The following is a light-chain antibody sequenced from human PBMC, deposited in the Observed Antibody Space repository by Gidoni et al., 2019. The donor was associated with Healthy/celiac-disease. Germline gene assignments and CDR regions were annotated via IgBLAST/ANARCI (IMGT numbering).Light chain of an antibody. Sequence: DIQMSQSPSSLSASVGDRVTITCRASQSISSYLNWYQQKPWKAPKLLIYAASSLQSGVPSRFSGSGSGTDFTLTISSLQPEDFATYYCQQSYSTPVTFXPXTKVDIK. CDR2: AAS. V-gene: IGKV1-39*01. CDR3: QQSYSTPVT. J-gene: IGKJ3*01. CDR1: QSISSY.